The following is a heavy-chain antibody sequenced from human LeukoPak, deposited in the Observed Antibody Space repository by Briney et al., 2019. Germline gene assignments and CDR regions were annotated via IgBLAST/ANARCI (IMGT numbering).Heavy chain of an antibody. CDR3: ARGQDSVRDAFDI. CDR1: GGSISTFY. CDR2: IYYTGNT. D-gene: IGHD3-10*01. V-gene: IGHV4-59*01. J-gene: IGHJ3*02. Sequence: KPSETLSLTCTVSGGSISTFYWSWIRQPPGKGLEWIGYIYYTGNTNYNPSLKSRVTISVDTSKNQFSLKLSSVTAADTAVYYCARGQDSVRDAFDIWGQGTMVTVSS.